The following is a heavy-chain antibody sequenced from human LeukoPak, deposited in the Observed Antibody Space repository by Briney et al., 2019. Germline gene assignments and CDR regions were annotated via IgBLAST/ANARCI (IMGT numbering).Heavy chain of an antibody. V-gene: IGHV1-69*05. Sequence: ASVKVSCKASAGTFSSYAISWVRQAPGQGLKWMGRIIPILGTANCAQKFQGRVTITTDESTSTAYIELSSLRSEDTAVYYCARDTGDPGYFDYWGQGTLVTVSS. CDR1: AGTFSSYA. CDR2: IIPILGTA. J-gene: IGHJ4*02. CDR3: ARDTGDPGYFDY. D-gene: IGHD7-27*01.